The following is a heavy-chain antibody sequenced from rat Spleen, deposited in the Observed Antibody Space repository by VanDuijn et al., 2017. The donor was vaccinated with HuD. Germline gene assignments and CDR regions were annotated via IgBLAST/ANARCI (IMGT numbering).Heavy chain of an antibody. CDR3: AREPPGYGYCVTDA. CDR1: GFTFNNYV. CDR2: INQDSSSI. V-gene: IGHV4-2*01. D-gene: IGHD4-3*01. Sequence: EVQLVESGGGLVQPGSSLKVSCVASGFTFNNYVMHWFRQAPGKGLEWIGEINQDSSSIKYSPSLKDKFTISRDNAQNTLYLEMSKLGSEDTAIYYCAREPPGYGYCVTDAWGQGASVTVSS. J-gene: IGHJ4*01.